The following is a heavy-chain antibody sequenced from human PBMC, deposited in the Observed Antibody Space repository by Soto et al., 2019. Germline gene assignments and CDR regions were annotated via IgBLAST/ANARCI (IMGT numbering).Heavy chain of an antibody. CDR2: LSDSGGSI. D-gene: IGHD6-13*01. CDR1: GFTFSRHA. J-gene: IGHJ4*02. V-gene: IGHV3-23*01. Sequence: GGSLRLSCTASGFTFSRHAMTWVRQAPGKGLEWVSGLSDSGGSIYYADSVKGRFTISRDNSMSTLYLQMNTLRAEDTAIYYCAKVSSSWYAGFFDLWGQGTLVTVSS. CDR3: AKVSSSWYAGFFDL.